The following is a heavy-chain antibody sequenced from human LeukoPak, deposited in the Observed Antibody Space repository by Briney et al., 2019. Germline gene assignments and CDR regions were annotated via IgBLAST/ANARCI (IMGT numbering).Heavy chain of an antibody. V-gene: IGHV3-21*01. J-gene: IGHJ6*03. CDR1: RFTFSSYN. CDR3: ARGHNSSSSGFYYYYMDV. D-gene: IGHD6-6*01. CDR2: ISSSSSYI. Sequence: GGSLRLSCAASRFTFSSYNMNWVRQAPGKGLEWVSSISSSSSYIYYRDSVKGRFTISRDNFENTVYLQMNSLRVEDTAMYYCARGHNSSSSGFYYYYMDVWGRGTTVTVSS.